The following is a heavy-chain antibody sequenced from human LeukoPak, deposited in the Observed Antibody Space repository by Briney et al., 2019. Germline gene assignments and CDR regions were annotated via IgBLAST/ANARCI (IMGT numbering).Heavy chain of an antibody. J-gene: IGHJ4*02. V-gene: IGHV4-4*07. CDR1: GGSISTYY. CDR3: ARRSYYDTLTGYYRGSFDS. D-gene: IGHD3-9*01. CDR2: VSTSGTT. Sequence: SETLSLTCTVSGGSISTYYWSWIRQPAEKGLEWIGRVSTSGTTQYNPSFKSRVTMSVDTSSNQFSLKLSSVTAADTAVYYCARRSYYDTLTGYYRGSFDSWGQGTLVSVSS.